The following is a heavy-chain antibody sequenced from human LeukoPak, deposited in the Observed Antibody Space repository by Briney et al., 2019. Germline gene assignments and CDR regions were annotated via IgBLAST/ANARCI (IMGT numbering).Heavy chain of an antibody. V-gene: IGHV3-11*06. D-gene: IGHD3-10*01. CDR1: GFTFSDYY. CDR2: ISSRSIYT. Sequence: GSLRLSCAASGFTFSDYYMSLIRQAPGTGLEWVSYISSRSIYTNYADTVKGRFTISRDNAKNTLYLQMNSLRAEDTAVYYCAREATYYYGSGSYSRRYYFDYWGQGTLVTVSS. CDR3: AREATYYYGSGSYSRRYYFDY. J-gene: IGHJ4*02.